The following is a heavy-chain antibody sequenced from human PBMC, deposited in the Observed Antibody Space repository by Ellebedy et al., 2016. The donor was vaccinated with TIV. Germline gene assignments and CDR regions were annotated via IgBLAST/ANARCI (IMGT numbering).Heavy chain of an antibody. CDR1: GFTFSSYA. CDR3: AKDPGYCSSTSCYRYFQH. CDR2: IRGSGVST. J-gene: IGHJ1*01. D-gene: IGHD2-2*02. Sequence: GESLKISXAASGFTFSSYAMGWVRQAPGKGLEWVSAIRGSGVSTYYADSVKGRFTISRDNSKNTLYLQMNSLRAEDTAVYYCAKDPGYCSSTSCYRYFQHWGQGTLVTVSS. V-gene: IGHV3-23*01.